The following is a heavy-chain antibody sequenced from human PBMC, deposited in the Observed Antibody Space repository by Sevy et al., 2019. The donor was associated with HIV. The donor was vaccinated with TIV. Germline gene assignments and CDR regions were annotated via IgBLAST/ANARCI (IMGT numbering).Heavy chain of an antibody. J-gene: IGHJ3*02. V-gene: IGHV4-59*01. Sequence: SETLSLTCTVSGGSISRFYWSWIRQPPGKGLEWIGFINDSGRTNYNPSLKSRVTISLDTSKDQFSLKLSSVTAADTAVYYCARVTSGIADAFDIWGQGTMVTVSS. CDR1: GGSISRFY. D-gene: IGHD1-26*01. CDR3: ARVTSGIADAFDI. CDR2: INDSGRT.